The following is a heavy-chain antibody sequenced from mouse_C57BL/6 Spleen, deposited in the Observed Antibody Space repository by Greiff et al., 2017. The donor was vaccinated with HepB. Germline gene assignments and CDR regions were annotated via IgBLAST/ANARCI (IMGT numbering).Heavy chain of an antibody. D-gene: IGHD1-1*01. CDR3: ARSSSYYWYFDV. CDR2: IYPSDSET. CDR1: GYTFTSYW. Sequence: QVQLQQSGAELVRPGSSVKLSCKASGYTFTSYWMDWVKQRPGQGLEWIGNIYPSDSETHYNQKFKDKATLTVDKSSSTAYMQLSSLTSEDSAVYYCARSSSYYWYFDVWGTGTTVTVSS. J-gene: IGHJ1*03. V-gene: IGHV1-61*01.